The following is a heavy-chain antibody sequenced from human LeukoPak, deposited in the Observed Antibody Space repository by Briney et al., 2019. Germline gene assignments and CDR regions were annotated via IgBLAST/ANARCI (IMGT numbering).Heavy chain of an antibody. D-gene: IGHD1-26*01. CDR3: AKMLSGSCSGDY. V-gene: IGHV3-30*18. CDR2: ISYDGSNK. J-gene: IGHJ4*02. CDR1: GFTFSSYG. Sequence: GRSLRLSCAASGFTFSSYGMHWVRQAPGKGLEWVAVISYDGSNKYYADSVKGRFTISRDNSKNTLYLQMNSLRAEDTAVYYCAKMLSGSCSGDYWGQGTLVTVSS.